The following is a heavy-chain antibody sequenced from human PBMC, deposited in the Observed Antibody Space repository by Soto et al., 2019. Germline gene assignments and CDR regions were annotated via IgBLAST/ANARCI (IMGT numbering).Heavy chain of an antibody. CDR2: ISYDGSNK. CDR1: GFTFSSYG. CDR3: AREAVAGTIDY. D-gene: IGHD6-19*01. J-gene: IGHJ4*02. Sequence: GGSLRLSCAASGFTFSSYGMHWVRQAPGKGLEWVAVISYDGSNKYYADSVKGRFTISRDNSKNTLYLQMNSLRAEDTAVYYCAREAVAGTIDYWGQGTLVTVSS. V-gene: IGHV3-30*03.